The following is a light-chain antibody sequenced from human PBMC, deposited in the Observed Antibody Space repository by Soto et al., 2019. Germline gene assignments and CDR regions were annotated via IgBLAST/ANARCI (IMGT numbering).Light chain of an antibody. CDR2: GAS. V-gene: IGKV3-20*01. CDR3: QQYGRTPLT. CDR1: QSVSRNY. Sequence: EIVLTQSPATLSLSPGERATLSCRASQSVSRNYIAWYRQKPGQAPRLLIYGASSRAPGIPDRFGGSGSGTDFTLTISRLEPEDFAVYYCQQYGRTPLTFGGGTKVEI. J-gene: IGKJ4*01.